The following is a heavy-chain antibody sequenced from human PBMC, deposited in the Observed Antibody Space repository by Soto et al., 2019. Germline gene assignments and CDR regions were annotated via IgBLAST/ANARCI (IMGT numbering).Heavy chain of an antibody. D-gene: IGHD3-10*01. V-gene: IGHV4-34*01. CDR2: INHSGST. Sequence: SETLSLTCAVYCGSFSGYYWSWIRQPPGKGLEWIGEINHSGSTNYNPSLKSRVTISVDTSKNQFSLKLSSVTAADTAVYYCARGPVTMVRGVGYYFDYWGQGTLVTVSS. CDR1: CGSFSGYY. CDR3: ARGPVTMVRGVGYYFDY. J-gene: IGHJ4*02.